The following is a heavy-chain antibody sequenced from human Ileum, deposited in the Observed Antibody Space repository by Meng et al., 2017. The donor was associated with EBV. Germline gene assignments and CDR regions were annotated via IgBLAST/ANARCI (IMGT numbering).Heavy chain of an antibody. J-gene: IGHJ4*02. CDR1: GVNFRSFV. Sequence: QVQLVQSGADVKKPGSSVKISCRVSGVNFRSFVFSGVRLAPGQGLEWMGGVTHVFTSTLYVKHFKDRVTITADESTNTAFMELKNLQSDDTAIYYCATDVGTVADHWGPGTLVTVSS. CDR3: ATDVGTVADH. CDR2: VTHVFTST. V-gene: IGHV1-69*01. D-gene: IGHD4-23*01.